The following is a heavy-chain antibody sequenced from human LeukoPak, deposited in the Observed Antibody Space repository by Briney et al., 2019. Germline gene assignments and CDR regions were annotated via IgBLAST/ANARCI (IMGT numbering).Heavy chain of an antibody. CDR1: GFTLSIYG. CDR2: IWNDGSKT. V-gene: IGHV3-33*01. D-gene: IGHD1-26*01. J-gene: IGHJ6*02. CDR3: VRALYSGGFYGMDV. Sequence: GGSLRLSCAASGFTLSIYGMHWVRQAPGKGLEWVALIWNDGSKTYYVDPVKGRFTNSRDNSKNTLYLQMNSLRAEDTAVYYCVRALYSGGFYGMDVWGQGTTVTVSS.